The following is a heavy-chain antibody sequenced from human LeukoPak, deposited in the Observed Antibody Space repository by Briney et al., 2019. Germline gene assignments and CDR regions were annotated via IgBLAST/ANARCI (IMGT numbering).Heavy chain of an antibody. V-gene: IGHV3-23*01. CDR2: ISFSGGST. CDR1: GFTFSTYA. D-gene: IGHD2-21*02. J-gene: IGHJ6*02. CDR3: AKFVGDPYYYYYYGMDV. Sequence: GGSLRLSCAASGFTFSTYAMTWVRQAPGKGLEWVAGISFSGGSTDYADSVKGRFAISRDNSKNRLYLQMNSLRVEDTAVYYCAKFVGDPYYYYYYGMDVWGQGTTVTVSS.